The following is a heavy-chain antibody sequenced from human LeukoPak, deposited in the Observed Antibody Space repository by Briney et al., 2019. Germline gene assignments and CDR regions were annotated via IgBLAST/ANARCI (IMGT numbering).Heavy chain of an antibody. CDR1: GFTPGDFW. CDR3: TRDFRYVAFDI. D-gene: IGHD2-2*01. CDR2: IEGDGSRT. J-gene: IGHJ3*02. Sequence: PGGSLRLSCAASGFTPGDFWVFWVRPAPGKGLEWVSRIEGDGSRTNTADSVKGRFTISRDNAKNTVYLQMNSLRVEDTAVYYCTRDFRYVAFDIWGQGTMVTVSS. V-gene: IGHV3-74*01.